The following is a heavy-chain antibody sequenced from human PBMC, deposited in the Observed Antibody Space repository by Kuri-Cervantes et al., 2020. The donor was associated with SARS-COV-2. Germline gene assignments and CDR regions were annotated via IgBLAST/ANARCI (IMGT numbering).Heavy chain of an antibody. V-gene: IGHV4-39*07. D-gene: IGHD4-11*01. J-gene: IGHJ4*02. CDR2: IYHSGST. CDR3: ARTVTTTPDY. CDR1: GGSISSSSYY. Sequence: GSLRLSCTVPGGSISSSSYYWGWIRQPPGKGLEWIGSIYHSGSTYYNPSLKSRVTISVDTSKNQFSLKLSSVTAADTAVYYCARTVTTTPDYWGQGTLVTVSS.